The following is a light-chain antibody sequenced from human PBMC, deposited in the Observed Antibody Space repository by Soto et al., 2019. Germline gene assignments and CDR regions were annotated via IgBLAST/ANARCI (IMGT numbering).Light chain of an antibody. V-gene: IGKV3-11*01. J-gene: IGKJ5*01. CDR2: DAS. CDR3: QQRSNSIT. Sequence: EIGFNRSPCTLSLSTGERATLSCRASQSVSGRFLTWYQQKGGQAPRLLIYDASNRATGIPARFSGSGSGTDFTLTISSLEPEDFAVYYCQQRSNSITFGQGTLLAI. CDR1: QSVSGRF.